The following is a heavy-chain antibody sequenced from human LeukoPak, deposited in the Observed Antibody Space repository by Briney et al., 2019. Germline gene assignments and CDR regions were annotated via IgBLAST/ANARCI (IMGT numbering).Heavy chain of an antibody. CDR1: GGTFSSYA. Sequence: SVKVSCKASGGTFSSYAISWVRQAPGQGLEWMGGIISIFGTANYAQKFQGRVTITTDESTSTAYMELSSLRSEDTAVYYCARENTGDPGMGGAFDIWGQGTMVTVSS. V-gene: IGHV1-69*05. J-gene: IGHJ3*02. CDR3: ARENTGDPGMGGAFDI. CDR2: IISIFGTA. D-gene: IGHD7-27*01.